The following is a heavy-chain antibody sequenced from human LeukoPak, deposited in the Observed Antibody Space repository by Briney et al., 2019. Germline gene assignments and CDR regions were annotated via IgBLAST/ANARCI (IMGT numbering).Heavy chain of an antibody. J-gene: IGHJ4*02. CDR2: ISSSSSYI. D-gene: IGHD2-15*01. CDR1: GFTFSSYS. V-gene: IGHV3-21*01. CDR3: ARRQGYCSGGSCFSLDY. Sequence: GGSLRLSCAASGFTFSSYSMKWVRQAPGKGLEWVSSISSSSSYIYYADSVKGRFTISRDNAKNSLYLQMNSLRAEDTAVYYCARRQGYCSGGSCFSLDYWGQGTLVTVSS.